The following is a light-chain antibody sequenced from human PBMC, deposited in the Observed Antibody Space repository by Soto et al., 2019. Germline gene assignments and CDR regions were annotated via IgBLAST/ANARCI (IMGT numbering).Light chain of an antibody. V-gene: IGLV2-14*01. CDR1: SSDVGAYNY. CDR3: SSHASNGDVL. J-gene: IGLJ2*01. Sequence: QSALTQPASVSGSPGQSITISCTGTSSDVGAYNYVSWYQQYPGKAPKLIIYEVTNRPSGVSNRFSGSKSGDTASLTISGLQAEDEADYYCSSHASNGDVLFGGGTKLTVL. CDR2: EVT.